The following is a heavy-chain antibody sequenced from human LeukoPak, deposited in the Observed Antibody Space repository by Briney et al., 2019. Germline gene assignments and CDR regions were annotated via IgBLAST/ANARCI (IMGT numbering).Heavy chain of an antibody. CDR2: IRYDGSNK. CDR3: ARGRGLPGPLDY. V-gene: IGHV3-30*02. D-gene: IGHD3-10*01. Sequence: GGSLRLSCAASGFTFSSYGMHWVRQAPGKGLEWVAFIRYDGSNKYYADSVKGRFTISRDNAKNSLYLQMNSLRVEDTAVYYCARGRGLPGPLDYWGQGTLVTVSS. J-gene: IGHJ4*02. CDR1: GFTFSSYG.